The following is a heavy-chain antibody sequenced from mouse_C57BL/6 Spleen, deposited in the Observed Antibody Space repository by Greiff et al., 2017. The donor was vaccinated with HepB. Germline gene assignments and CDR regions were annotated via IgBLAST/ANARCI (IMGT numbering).Heavy chain of an antibody. J-gene: IGHJ2*01. CDR1: GYTFTDYY. V-gene: IGHV1-76*01. D-gene: IGHD2-3*01. CDR3: ARGRDGYYNDLDY. CDR2: IYPGSGNT. Sequence: QVQLKQSGAELVRPGASVKLSCKASGYTFTDYYINWVKQRPGQGLEWIARIYPGSGNTYYNEKFKGKATLTAEKSSSTAYMQLSSLTSEDSAVYFCARGRDGYYNDLDYWGQGTTLTVSS.